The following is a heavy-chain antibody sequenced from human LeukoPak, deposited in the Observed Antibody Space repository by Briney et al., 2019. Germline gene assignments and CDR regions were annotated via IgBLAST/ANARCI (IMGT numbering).Heavy chain of an antibody. CDR2: IYPGDSDT. Sequence: GESLKISCKGSGYSFTSYWISWVRQMPGKGLEWVGIIYPGDSDTRYSPSFQGQVTISADKSISTAYLQWSSLKASDTAMYYCARPYSSGWYAVDSWGQGTLVTVSS. J-gene: IGHJ4*02. D-gene: IGHD6-19*01. V-gene: IGHV5-51*01. CDR1: GYSFTSYW. CDR3: ARPYSSGWYAVDS.